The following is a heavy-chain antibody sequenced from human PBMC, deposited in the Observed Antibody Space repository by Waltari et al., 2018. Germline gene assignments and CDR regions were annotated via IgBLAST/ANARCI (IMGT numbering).Heavy chain of an antibody. CDR3: ARGADAFDI. CDR1: GGSFSGYY. Sequence: QVQLQQWGAGLLKPSETLSLTCAVYGGSFSGYYWSWIRQPPGKGLEWIGEINHSGSTNDNPSLKSRVTTSVDTSKNQVSRKLRSVTAADTAVYYCARGADAFDIWGQGTMVTVSS. J-gene: IGHJ3*02. V-gene: IGHV4-34*01. CDR2: INHSGST.